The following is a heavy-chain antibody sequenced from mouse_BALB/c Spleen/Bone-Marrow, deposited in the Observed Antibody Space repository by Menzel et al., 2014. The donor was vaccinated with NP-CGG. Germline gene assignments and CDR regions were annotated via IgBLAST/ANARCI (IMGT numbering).Heavy chain of an antibody. CDR2: IDPANGNT. V-gene: IGHV14-3*02. CDR3: AAYYRYLAWFAY. D-gene: IGHD2-14*01. J-gene: IGHJ3*01. CDR1: GFNIKDTY. Sequence: VQLQQPGAELVKPGASVKLSCTASGFNIKDTYMHWVKQRPEQGLEWIGRIDPANGNTKYDPKFQGKATITADTSSNAAYLQLSSLTSEDTAVYYCAAYYRYLAWFAYWGQGTLATVSA.